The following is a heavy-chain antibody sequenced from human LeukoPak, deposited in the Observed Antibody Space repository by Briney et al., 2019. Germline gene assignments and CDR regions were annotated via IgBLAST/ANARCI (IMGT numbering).Heavy chain of an antibody. D-gene: IGHD3-22*01. CDR3: ARIYYFDTYGYGAYFDS. CDR1: GFTFTEYY. V-gene: IGHV1-2*02. J-gene: IGHJ4*02. CDR2: INPHSGGT. Sequence: ASVKVSCKASGFTFTEYYIHWVRQAPGQGLEWMGWINPHSGGTNSAEKFQDRFTMTRDTSVSTVYMELGRLRHDDTAIYYCARIYYFDTYGYGAYFDSWGQGTLLTVSS.